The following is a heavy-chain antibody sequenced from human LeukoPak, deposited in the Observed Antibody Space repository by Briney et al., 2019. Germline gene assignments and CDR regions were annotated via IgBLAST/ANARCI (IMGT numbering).Heavy chain of an antibody. D-gene: IGHD2-15*01. CDR2: ISYDGSNK. Sequence: PGGSLRLSCAASGFTFSSYAMHWVRQAPGKGLEWVAVISYDGSNKYYADSVKGRFTISRDNSKNTLYLQMNSLRAEDTAVYYCARDRDPALYCSGGSCYSFTFTNYYYYYMDVWGKGTTVTVSS. J-gene: IGHJ6*03. CDR1: GFTFSSYA. CDR3: ARDRDPALYCSGGSCYSFTFTNYYYYYMDV. V-gene: IGHV3-30-3*01.